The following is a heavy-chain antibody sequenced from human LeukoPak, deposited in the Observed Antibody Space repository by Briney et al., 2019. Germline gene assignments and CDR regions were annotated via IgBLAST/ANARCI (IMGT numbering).Heavy chain of an antibody. CDR3: ARQGSGYYHFDY. V-gene: IGHV1-69*05. Sequence: ASVKVSCKASGGTFSSYAISWVRQAPGRGLEWMGRIIPIFGTANYAQKFQGRVTITTDESTSTAYMELSSLRSEDTAVYYCARQGSGYYHFDYWGQGTLVTVSS. CDR2: IIPIFGTA. D-gene: IGHD3-3*01. J-gene: IGHJ4*02. CDR1: GGTFSSYA.